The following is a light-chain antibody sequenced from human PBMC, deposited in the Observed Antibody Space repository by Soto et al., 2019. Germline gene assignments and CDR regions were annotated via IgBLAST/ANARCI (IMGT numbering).Light chain of an antibody. J-gene: IGKJ1*01. CDR1: QRIASN. Sequence: IVMTQSPSTLSVSPGERATLSCRASQRIASNLAWYQQKPGQPPRLLIYDASTRAAGIPARFSGSGSGTEFTLTISSLQSEDLAVYFCQQYGNWPPKTFGQGTKVDI. CDR2: DAS. CDR3: QQYGNWPPKT. V-gene: IGKV3-15*01.